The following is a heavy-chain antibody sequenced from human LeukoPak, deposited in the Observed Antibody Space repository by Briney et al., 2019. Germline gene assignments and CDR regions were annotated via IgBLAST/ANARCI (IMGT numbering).Heavy chain of an antibody. D-gene: IGHD6-13*01. J-gene: IGHJ4*02. V-gene: IGHV3-21*01. CDR2: ISRSSSYI. CDR3: ARDGLGVAAGLDY. CDR1: GFTFSNYN. Sequence: PGGSLRLSCAGSGFTFSNYNMNWVRQAPGKGLEWVSSISRSSSYIYYADSVKGRFTISRDNAKNSLYLQMNSLRAEDTAVYYCARDGLGVAAGLDYWGQGTLVTVSS.